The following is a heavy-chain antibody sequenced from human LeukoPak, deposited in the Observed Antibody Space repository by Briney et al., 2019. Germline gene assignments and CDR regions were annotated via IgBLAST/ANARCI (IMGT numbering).Heavy chain of an antibody. J-gene: IGHJ4*02. CDR1: GGSFSGYY. Sequence: PSETLSLTCAVYGGSFSGYYWSWIRQPPGKGLEWIGEINHSGSTNYNPSLKSRVTISVDTSKNQFSLQLNSVTPEDTAVYYCARGDDFSGIDYWGRGTLVTVSS. CDR2: INHSGST. CDR3: ARGDDFSGIDY. D-gene: IGHD2-21*02. V-gene: IGHV4-34*01.